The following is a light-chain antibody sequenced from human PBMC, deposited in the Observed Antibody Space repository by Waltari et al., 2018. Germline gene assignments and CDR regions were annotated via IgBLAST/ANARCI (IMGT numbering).Light chain of an antibody. J-gene: IGKJ3*01. V-gene: IGKV1-5*03. CDR1: QSIGSW. CDR3: QRYNSYPIT. Sequence: DIQMTQSPSTLPASVGASVTITCRASQSIGSWLAWYQQKPGKAPKLLIYEATSLESGVPSRFSASGSGTEFTLTISSLQPDDFATYYCQRYNSYPITFGPGTKVDI. CDR2: EAT.